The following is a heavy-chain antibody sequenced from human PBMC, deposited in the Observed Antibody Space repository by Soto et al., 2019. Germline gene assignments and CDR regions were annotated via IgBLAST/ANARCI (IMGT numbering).Heavy chain of an antibody. CDR3: ARGITMVRGVQNNWFDP. J-gene: IGHJ5*02. Sequence: SETLSLTCTVSGGSISSGGYYWSWIRQHPGKGLEWIGYIYYSGSTYYNPSLKSRVTISVDTSKNQFSLKLSSVTAADTAVYYCARGITMVRGVQNNWFDPWGQGTLVTVSS. D-gene: IGHD3-10*01. V-gene: IGHV4-31*03. CDR2: IYYSGST. CDR1: GGSISSGGYY.